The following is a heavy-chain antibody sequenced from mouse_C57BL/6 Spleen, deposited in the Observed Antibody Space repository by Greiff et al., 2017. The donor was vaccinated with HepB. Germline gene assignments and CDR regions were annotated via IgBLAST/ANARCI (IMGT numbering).Heavy chain of an antibody. J-gene: IGHJ4*01. CDR3: ARVGAQSYYAMDY. CDR2: IYPGDGDT. CDR1: GYAFSSSW. Sequence: VKLQESGPELVKPGASVKISCKASGYAFSSSWMNWVKQRPGKGLEWIGRIYPGDGDTNYNGKFKGKATLTVDKSSSTAYMQLSSLTSEDSAVYYCARVGAQSYYAMDYWGQGTSVTVSS. V-gene: IGHV1-82*01. D-gene: IGHD1-3*01.